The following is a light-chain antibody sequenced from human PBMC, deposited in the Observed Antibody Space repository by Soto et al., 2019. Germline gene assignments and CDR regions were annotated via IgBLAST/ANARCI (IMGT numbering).Light chain of an antibody. Sequence: MVLTQSPGTLSLSPGESATLSCRASHSVSSRYLAWYQQKPGQAPRLLIYGASNRATVMADRCSGSGSGTDFILTISKRESEDCVLYYCEQYVSSPWTFGQGTKVDIK. CDR3: EQYVSSPWT. CDR1: HSVSSRY. J-gene: IGKJ1*01. V-gene: IGKV3-20*01. CDR2: GAS.